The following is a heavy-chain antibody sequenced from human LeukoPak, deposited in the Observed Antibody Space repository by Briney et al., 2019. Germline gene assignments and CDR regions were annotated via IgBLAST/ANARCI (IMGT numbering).Heavy chain of an antibody. CDR3: ASLAAGTNFDQ. CDR2: ISSGGDYT. V-gene: IGHV3-11*03. Sequence: LSLTCTVSGGSISSFYWSWIRQAPGKGLEWVSYISSGGDYTNHADSVKGRFTISRDNAKNSLYLEMNSLRAEDTAVYYCASLAAGTNFDQWGQGTLVTVSS. D-gene: IGHD6-13*01. J-gene: IGHJ4*02. CDR1: GGSISSFY.